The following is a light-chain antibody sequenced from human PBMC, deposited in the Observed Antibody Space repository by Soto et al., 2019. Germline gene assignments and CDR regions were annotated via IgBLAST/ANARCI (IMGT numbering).Light chain of an antibody. J-gene: IGKJ2*01. Sequence: ENVLTQSPGTLSLSPGERATLSCRASQSVRTNDLAWYQQKPGQAPRLLVYGASNRVPGIPDRFSGSGSGTDFTLTIRRLEPEDFVVYYCQQYGSSYTFGQGTKLEIK. CDR3: QQYGSSYT. CDR1: QSVRTND. V-gene: IGKV3-20*01. CDR2: GAS.